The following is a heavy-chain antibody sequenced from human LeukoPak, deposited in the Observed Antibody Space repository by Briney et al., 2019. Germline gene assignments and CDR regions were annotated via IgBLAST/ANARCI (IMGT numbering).Heavy chain of an antibody. V-gene: IGHV3-30*09. Sequence: GGSLRLSCAASGFTFSSYAMHWVRQAPGKGLEWVAVISYDGSNKYYADSVKGRFAISRDNSKNTLYLQMNSLRAEDTAVYYCARTAGDDSSGYYFDYWGQGTLVTVSS. CDR2: ISYDGSNK. CDR3: ARTAGDDSSGYYFDY. D-gene: IGHD3-22*01. CDR1: GFTFSSYA. J-gene: IGHJ4*02.